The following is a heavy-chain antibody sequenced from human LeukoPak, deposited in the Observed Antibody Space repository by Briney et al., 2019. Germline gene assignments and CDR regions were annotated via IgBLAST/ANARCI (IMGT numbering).Heavy chain of an antibody. V-gene: IGHV4-59*08. CDR2: IYYSGST. CDR3: ARREGYCSGGSCYIWFDP. Sequence: SETLSLTCTVSGGSISSYYWSWLRQPPGRGLEWIGYIYYSGSTNYNPSLKSRVTISVDTSKNQFSLKLSSVTAADTAVYYCARREGYCSGGSCYIWFDPWGQGTLVTVSS. J-gene: IGHJ5*02. CDR1: GGSISSYY. D-gene: IGHD2-15*01.